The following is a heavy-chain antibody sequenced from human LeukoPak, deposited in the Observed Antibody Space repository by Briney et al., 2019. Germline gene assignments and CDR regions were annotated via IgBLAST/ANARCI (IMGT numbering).Heavy chain of an antibody. Sequence: GSLRLSCVASGFTFSKYPMSWVRQAPGKGLEWVSAISGSGDTTYYADSVKGRFTISRDRSRNTLYLQMNSLRAEDTAVYYCAKSQEDDSSGYYYSNFDSWGQGTLVTVSS. D-gene: IGHD3-22*01. CDR3: AKSQEDDSSGYYYSNFDS. J-gene: IGHJ4*02. V-gene: IGHV3-23*01. CDR1: GFTFSKYP. CDR2: ISGSGDTT.